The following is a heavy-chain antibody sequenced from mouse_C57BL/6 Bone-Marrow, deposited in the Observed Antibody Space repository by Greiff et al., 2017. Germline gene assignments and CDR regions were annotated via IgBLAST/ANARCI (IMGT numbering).Heavy chain of an antibody. CDR3: GNHSVLYAMDY. CDR2: ISSGGSYT. J-gene: IGHJ4*01. CDR1: GFTFSSYG. D-gene: IGHD1-2*01. V-gene: IGHV5-6*01. Sequence: DVQLVESGGDLVKPGGSLKLSCAASGFTFSSYGMSWVRQTPGKRLEWVGTISSGGSYTYYPDSVKGRFTISIDHAKNTPYLQLSSLTSEDSAIYYCGNHSVLYAMDYWGQGTSVTVSS.